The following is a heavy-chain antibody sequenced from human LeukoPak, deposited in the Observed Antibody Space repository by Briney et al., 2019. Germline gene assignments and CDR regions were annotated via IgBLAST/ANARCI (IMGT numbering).Heavy chain of an antibody. J-gene: IGHJ6*03. Sequence: SQTLSLTCAISGDSVSSNSAAWNWIRQSPSRGLEWLGRTYYRSKWYNDYAVSVKSRITINPDTSKNQFSLQLNSVTPEDTAVYYCARDMGIAVASLPNYYYYYMDVWGKGTTVTVSS. CDR1: GDSVSSNSAA. V-gene: IGHV6-1*01. D-gene: IGHD6-19*01. CDR3: ARDMGIAVASLPNYYYYYMDV. CDR2: TYYRSKWYN.